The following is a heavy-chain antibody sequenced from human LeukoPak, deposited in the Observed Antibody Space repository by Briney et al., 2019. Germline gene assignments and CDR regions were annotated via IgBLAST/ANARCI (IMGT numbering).Heavy chain of an antibody. CDR1: GFTVNTYA. D-gene: IGHD6-19*01. J-gene: IGHJ4*02. CDR2: ISGSGGNT. CDR3: AKGATVAYGY. Sequence: GGSLRLSCAASGFTVNTYAMSWVRQAPGKGLEWVSGISGSGGNTYYADSVKGRFTISRDNSKNTLYLQMNSLRAEDTAVYYCAKGATVAYGYWGQGTLVTVSS. V-gene: IGHV3-23*01.